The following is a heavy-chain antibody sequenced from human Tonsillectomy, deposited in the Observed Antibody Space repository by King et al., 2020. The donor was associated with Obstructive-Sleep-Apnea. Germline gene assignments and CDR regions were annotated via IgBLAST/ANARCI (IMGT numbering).Heavy chain of an antibody. CDR1: GFPFSRYS. V-gene: IGHV3-48*01. CDR3: ARDRDWAFDF. Sequence: VQLVESGGGSVQPGGSLRLSCVVSGFPFSRYSINWVRQTPGKGLEWIAYVNSGSTSILHADSVKGRFTISRDDAESSLFLQMNSLRVEAPAVYYCARDRDWAFDFWGQGALVTVSS. D-gene: IGHD3/OR15-3a*01. J-gene: IGHJ4*02. CDR2: VNSGSTSI.